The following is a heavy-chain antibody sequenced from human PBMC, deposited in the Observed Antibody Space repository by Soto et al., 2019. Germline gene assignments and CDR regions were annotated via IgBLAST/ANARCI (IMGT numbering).Heavy chain of an antibody. V-gene: IGHV1-2*02. Sequence: ASVKVSCKASGYTFTGYYMHWVRQAPGQGLEWMGWINPNSGGTNYAQKFQGRVTMTRDTSISTAYMELSRLRSDDTAVYYCARGLKKYCTNGVCYTRYYYGMDVWGQGTTVTVSS. CDR3: ARGLKKYCTNGVCYTRYYYGMDV. D-gene: IGHD2-8*01. CDR2: INPNSGGT. CDR1: GYTFTGYY. J-gene: IGHJ6*02.